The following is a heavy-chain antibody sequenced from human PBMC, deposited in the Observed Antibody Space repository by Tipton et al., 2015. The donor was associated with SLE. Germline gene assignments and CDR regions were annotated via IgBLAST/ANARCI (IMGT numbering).Heavy chain of an antibody. J-gene: IGHJ4*02. CDR1: GFSFGAYV. D-gene: IGHD6-13*01. CDR3: ARDGPHEQQLAYFDY. Sequence: SLRLSCAGSGFSFGAYVMHWVRQAPGKGLEWVAVISYDGNDKFYADSVKGRFTISRDNSNNTLSLDMHSLRAEDTAVYYCARDGPHEQQLAYFDYWGQGTLVTVSS. CDR2: ISYDGNDK. V-gene: IGHV3-30*03.